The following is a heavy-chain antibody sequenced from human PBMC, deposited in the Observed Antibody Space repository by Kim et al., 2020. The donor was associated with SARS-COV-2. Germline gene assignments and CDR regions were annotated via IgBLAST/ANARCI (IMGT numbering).Heavy chain of an antibody. J-gene: IGHJ6*03. Sequence: SETLSLTCTVSGGSISRYYWSWIRQPPGKGLEWIGYIYYSGSTNYNPSLKSRVTISVDTSKNQFSLKLSSVTVAATAVYYGARDQLVAGTYYHSY. CDR3: ARDQLVAGTYYHSY. V-gene: IGHV4-59*01. CDR2: IYYSGST. CDR1: GGSISRYY. D-gene: IGHD6-19*01.